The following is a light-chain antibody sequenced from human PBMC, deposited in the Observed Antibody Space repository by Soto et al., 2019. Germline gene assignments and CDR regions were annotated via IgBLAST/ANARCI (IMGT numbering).Light chain of an antibody. J-gene: IGKJ4*01. Sequence: EIVMTQSPATLSVSPGERATLSCRASQSVNIYLAWYQQKPGQAPRRLIFGASYRATGIPARFSGSGSGTEFNLTISSLQSEDFAVYFCQQYDDWLRLTFGGGTKVDIK. CDR1: QSVNIY. V-gene: IGKV3D-15*01. CDR3: QQYDDWLRLT. CDR2: GAS.